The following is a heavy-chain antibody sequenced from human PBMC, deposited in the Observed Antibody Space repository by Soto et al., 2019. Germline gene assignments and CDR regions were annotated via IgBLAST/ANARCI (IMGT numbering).Heavy chain of an antibody. V-gene: IGHV1-3*01. CDR3: ARSIVVVTALDY. J-gene: IGHJ4*02. CDR1: GYTFTSYA. CDR2: INAGNGNT. Sequence: GXSVKVSFNAAGYTFTSYAMHLVRHAPGQRLEWMGWINAGNGNTKYSQKFQGRVTITRDTSASTAYMELSSTRSEDTAVYYCARSIVVVTALDYWGQGTLVTVSS. D-gene: IGHD2-21*02.